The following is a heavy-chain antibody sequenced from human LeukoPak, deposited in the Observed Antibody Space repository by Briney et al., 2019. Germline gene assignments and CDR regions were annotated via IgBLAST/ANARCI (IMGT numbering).Heavy chain of an antibody. CDR1: GGTFSNYV. CDR2: ISRICGTV. D-gene: IGHD2-15*01. J-gene: IGHJ3*01. V-gene: IGHV1-69*13. CDR3: ARKRIGDFDL. Sequence: ASLRLSCKASGGTFSNYVISWVRQAPGQGLEWISGISRICGTVNYAQNFQGRVTIIEDESTSTVYMELSSLRSEDTAVYYCARKRIGDFDLWGQGTTVSVSS.